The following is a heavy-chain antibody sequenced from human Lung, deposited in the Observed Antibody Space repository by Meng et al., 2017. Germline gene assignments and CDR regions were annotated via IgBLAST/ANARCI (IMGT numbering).Heavy chain of an antibody. CDR3: ARDGGRRFGY. CDR2: INTNTGKP. V-gene: IGHV7-4-1*02. J-gene: IGHJ4*02. D-gene: IGHD1-26*01. CDR1: GYTFTSYA. Sequence: QVPLVQSGSELTNPGASVTVACKASGYTFTSYAMNWVRQAPGQGLEWMGWINTNTGKPAYAQAFTGRFVLSLDSSVTTAYLQISSLEADDTAIYYCARDGGRRFGYWGQGTLVTVSS.